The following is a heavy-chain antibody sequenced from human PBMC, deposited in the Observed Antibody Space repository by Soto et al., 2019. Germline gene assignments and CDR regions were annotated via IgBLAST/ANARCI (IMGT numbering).Heavy chain of an antibody. D-gene: IGHD6-19*01. V-gene: IGHV1-69*13. CDR3: ARDSVNSSGWPFGGMDV. CDR1: GGTFSSYA. CDR2: IIPIFGTA. Sequence: SVKVSCKASGGTFSSYAISWVRQAPGQGLEWMGGIIPIFGTANYAQKFQGRVTITADESTSTAYMELSSLRSEDTAVYYCARDSVNSSGWPFGGMDVWGQGTTVTVSS. J-gene: IGHJ6*02.